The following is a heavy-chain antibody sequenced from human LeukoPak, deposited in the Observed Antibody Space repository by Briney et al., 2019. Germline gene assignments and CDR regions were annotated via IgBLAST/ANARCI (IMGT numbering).Heavy chain of an antibody. D-gene: IGHD1-1*01. CDR2: ITSTTTYT. Sequence: PGGSLRLSCSASGFIFNTFGMNWVRQAPGKGLEWVSSITSTTTYTYYADSVKGRFTISRDNAKNSLFLQMNSLRAEDTAVYYCVRCTFVLHKRCSAFDVWGQGKMVTVSA. J-gene: IGHJ3*01. V-gene: IGHV3-21*01. CDR1: GFIFNTFG. CDR3: VRCTFVLHKRCSAFDV.